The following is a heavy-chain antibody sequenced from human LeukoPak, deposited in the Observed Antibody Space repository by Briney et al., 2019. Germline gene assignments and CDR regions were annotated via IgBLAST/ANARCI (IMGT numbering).Heavy chain of an antibody. CDR2: AYDNGST. J-gene: IGHJ5*02. Sequence: SETLSLTCGVYGGSFSGYYWSWVRQPPGKGMEWNGSAYDNGSTYYNPSLPSRVTISLDTSKNQFSLKLTSVTAADTAVYYCVRQAYNWNGWVGPWGQGTLVTVSS. CDR3: VRQAYNWNGWVGP. CDR1: GGSFSGYY. D-gene: IGHD1-20*01. V-gene: IGHV4-34*01.